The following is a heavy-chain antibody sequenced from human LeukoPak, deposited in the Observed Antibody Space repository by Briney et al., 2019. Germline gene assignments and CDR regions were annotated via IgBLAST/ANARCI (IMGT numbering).Heavy chain of an antibody. J-gene: IGHJ4*02. CDR1: GFTVSSNY. CDR2: IYTDGRT. D-gene: IGHD6-13*01. CDR3: ARRRAASWSFDS. V-gene: IGHV3-66*04. Sequence: GGSLRLSCAASGFTVSSNYMGWVRQAPGKGREWVSVIYTDGRTYSADSMKGRFTLSRDNSKNTLYLQMSSLRAEDTAVYYCARRRAASWSFDSWGQGTLVTVSS.